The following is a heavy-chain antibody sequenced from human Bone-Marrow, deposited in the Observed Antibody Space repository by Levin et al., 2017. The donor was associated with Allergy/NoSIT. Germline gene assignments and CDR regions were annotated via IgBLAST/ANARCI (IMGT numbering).Heavy chain of an antibody. V-gene: IGHV1-8*01. CDR2: MYPNSDNA. CDR1: GYTFTSFV. J-gene: IGHJ4*02. Sequence: GESLKISCKTSGYTFTSFVINWVRQATGQGLEWMGWMYPNSDNAGYAQKFQGRVTMTRNTSISTAYMELSSLRSEDTAIYYCARGELGSGYLFDYWGQGTLVTVSS. CDR3: ARGELGSGYLFDY. D-gene: IGHD5-12*01.